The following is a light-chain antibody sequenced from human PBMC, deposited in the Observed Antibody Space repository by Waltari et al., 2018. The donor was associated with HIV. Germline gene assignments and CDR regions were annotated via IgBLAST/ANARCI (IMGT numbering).Light chain of an antibody. V-gene: IGKV1-39*01. CDR2: GAS. J-gene: IGKJ1*01. Sequence: DIQMTQSPSSLSAFVGDRVSITCRASQSISSSLVWYQQKPGKAPKLLISGASGLRSGVPSRFSGDGSGTDFTLTISSLQPEDFATYYCQQSYALPETFGQGTKVEIK. CDR1: QSISSS. CDR3: QQSYALPET.